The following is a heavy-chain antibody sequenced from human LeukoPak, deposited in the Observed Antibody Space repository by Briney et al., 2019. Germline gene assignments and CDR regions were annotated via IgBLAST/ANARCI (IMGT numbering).Heavy chain of an antibody. J-gene: IGHJ6*03. V-gene: IGHV1-69*05. Sequence: ASVKVSCKASGGTFSSYAISWVRQAPGQGLEWMGRIIPIFGTANYAQKFQGRVTITTDESTSTAYMELSSLRSEDTAVYYCARDYDFWSGYYTSRDYYYYMDVWGKGTTVTVSS. CDR3: ARDYDFWSGYYTSRDYYYYMDV. CDR1: GGTFSSYA. CDR2: IIPIFGTA. D-gene: IGHD3-3*01.